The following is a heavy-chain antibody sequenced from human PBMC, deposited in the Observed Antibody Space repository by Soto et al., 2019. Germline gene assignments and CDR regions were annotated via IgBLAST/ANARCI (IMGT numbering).Heavy chain of an antibody. D-gene: IGHD5-18*01. V-gene: IGHV3-7*01. CDR2: IKQDGSEK. CDR1: GVTFSSYW. J-gene: IGHJ4*02. Sequence: GGSLRLSCAASGVTFSSYWMSWVRQAPGKGLEWVANIKQDGSEKYYVDSVKGRFTISRDNAKNSLYLQMNSLRAEDTAVYYCARGTAMVTVYYFDYWGQGTLVTVSS. CDR3: ARGTAMVTVYYFDY.